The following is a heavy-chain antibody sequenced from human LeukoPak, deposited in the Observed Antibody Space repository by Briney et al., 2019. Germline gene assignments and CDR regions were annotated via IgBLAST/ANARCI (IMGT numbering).Heavy chain of an antibody. Sequence: PGGSLRLSCAASGFTFSSYGMHWVRQAPGKGLEWVAVIWYDGSNKYYADSVKGRFTISRYNSKNTLYLQMNSLRAEDTAVYYCAKDYRCSGGSCYHYFDYWGQGTLVTVSS. D-gene: IGHD2-15*01. CDR3: AKDYRCSGGSCYHYFDY. CDR1: GFTFSSYG. V-gene: IGHV3-33*06. J-gene: IGHJ4*02. CDR2: IWYDGSNK.